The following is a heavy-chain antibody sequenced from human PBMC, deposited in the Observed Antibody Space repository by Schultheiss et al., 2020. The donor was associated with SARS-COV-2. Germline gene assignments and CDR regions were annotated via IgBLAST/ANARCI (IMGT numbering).Heavy chain of an antibody. CDR1: GGSFSGYY. J-gene: IGHJ5*02. CDR2: INHSGST. CDR3: AKGGKHDWFDP. V-gene: IGHV4-34*01. Sequence: SETLSLTCAVYGGSFSGYYWSWIRQPPGKGLEWIGEINHSGSTNYNPSLKSRVTISVDKSKNQFSLKLSSVTAADTAVYYCAKGGKHDWFDPWGQGTLVTVSS.